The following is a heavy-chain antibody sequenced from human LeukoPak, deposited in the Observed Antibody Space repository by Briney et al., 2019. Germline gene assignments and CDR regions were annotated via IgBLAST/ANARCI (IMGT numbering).Heavy chain of an antibody. CDR3: AKGEQQLAFDY. D-gene: IGHD6-13*01. V-gene: IGHV3-9*01. CDR2: ISWNSGSI. CDR1: GFTFDDYA. Sequence: GGSLRLSCAASGFTFDDYAMHWVRQAPGKGLEWVSGISWNSGSIGYADSVKGRFTISRDNAKNSLYLQMNSLRAEDTALYYCAKGEQQLAFDYWGQGTLVTVSS. J-gene: IGHJ4*02.